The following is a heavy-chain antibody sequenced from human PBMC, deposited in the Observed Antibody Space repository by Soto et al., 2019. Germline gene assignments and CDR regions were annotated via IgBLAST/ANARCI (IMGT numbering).Heavy chain of an antibody. J-gene: IGHJ4*02. Sequence: LRLSCAASGFTFSSYAMSWVRQAPGKGLEWVSAISGSGGSTYYADSVKGRFTISRDNSKNTLYLQMNSLRAEDTAVYYCAKVKSVLNSSGWSNPAGFDYWGQGTLVTVSS. CDR2: ISGSGGST. V-gene: IGHV3-23*01. D-gene: IGHD6-19*01. CDR1: GFTFSSYA. CDR3: AKVKSVLNSSGWSNPAGFDY.